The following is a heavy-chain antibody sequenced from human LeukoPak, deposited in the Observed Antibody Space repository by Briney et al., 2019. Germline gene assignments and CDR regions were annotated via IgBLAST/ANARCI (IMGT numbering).Heavy chain of an antibody. Sequence: GGSLRLPCVASGLTLSRSAMSWVRQAPGKGLEWVACISQDGSEERYVASVKGRFTISRDNAEDSLYLQMNSLRDEDTAVYYCAREKPMIADYWGQGALVTVSS. J-gene: IGHJ4*02. CDR2: ISQDGSEE. CDR1: GLTLSRSA. D-gene: IGHD3-22*01. CDR3: AREKPMIADY. V-gene: IGHV3-7*01.